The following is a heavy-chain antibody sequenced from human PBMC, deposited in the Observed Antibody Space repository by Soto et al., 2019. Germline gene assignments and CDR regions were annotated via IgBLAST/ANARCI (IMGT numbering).Heavy chain of an antibody. Sequence: PGGSLRLSCAASGFTFSSYAVSWVRQAPGKGLEWVSAISGSGGSTYYADSVKGRFTISRDNSKNTLYLQMNSLRAEDTAVYYCAKDTFFGVVVPAVWGQGTTVTVSS. CDR3: AKDTFFGVVVPAV. V-gene: IGHV3-23*01. CDR2: ISGSGGST. D-gene: IGHD2-2*01. J-gene: IGHJ6*02. CDR1: GFTFSSYA.